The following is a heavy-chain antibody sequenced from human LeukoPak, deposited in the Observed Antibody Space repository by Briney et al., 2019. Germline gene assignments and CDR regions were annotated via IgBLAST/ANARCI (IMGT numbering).Heavy chain of an antibody. V-gene: IGHV1-2*02. Sequence: ASVKVSCKASGYTFTGYYMHWVRQAPGQGLEWMGWINPNCGGTNYAQKFQGRVTMTRDTSISTAYMELSRLRSDDTAVYYCARDLAAATEYYFDYWGQGTLVTVSS. D-gene: IGHD2-15*01. CDR1: GYTFTGYY. J-gene: IGHJ4*02. CDR2: INPNCGGT. CDR3: ARDLAAATEYYFDY.